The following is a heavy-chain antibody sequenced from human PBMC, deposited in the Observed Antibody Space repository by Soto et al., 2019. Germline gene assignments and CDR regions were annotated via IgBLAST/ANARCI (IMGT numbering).Heavy chain of an antibody. CDR2: IDYNGVT. V-gene: IGHV4-39*01. J-gene: IGHJ4*02. Sequence: SETLSLTCSVSGASNSSRDCYWGWIRQTPGKGLEWIGNIDYNGVTYYNPSLKSRVTVSKDTSKNQFSLKVASVTAADTAIYYCGRLMIGTSRHTDSDYWGQGTQVTVSS. CDR1: GASNSSRDCY. D-gene: IGHD2-2*01. CDR3: GRLMIGTSRHTDSDY.